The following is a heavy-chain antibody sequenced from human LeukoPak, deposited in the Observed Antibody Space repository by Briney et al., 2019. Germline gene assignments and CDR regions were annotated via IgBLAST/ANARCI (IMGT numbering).Heavy chain of an antibody. CDR2: ISTSSSYI. CDR3: ARDLRPFSGYDNLAFDI. D-gene: IGHD5-12*01. V-gene: IGHV3-21*01. CDR1: GFTFSRYS. Sequence: KAGESLRLSCAASGFTFSRYSMNWVRRAPGKGLEWVSFISTSSSYIYYTDSVKGRFTISRDNAKSSLYLQMNSLRAEDTAVYYCARDLRPFSGYDNLAFDIWGQGTMVTVSS. J-gene: IGHJ3*02.